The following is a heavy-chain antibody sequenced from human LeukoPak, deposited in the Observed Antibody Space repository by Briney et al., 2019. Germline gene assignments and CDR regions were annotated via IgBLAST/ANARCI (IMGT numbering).Heavy chain of an antibody. CDR2: ISYDGSNK. CDR3: ARGGDIVVVPAAIRSSGWFDP. CDR1: GFTFSSYA. V-gene: IGHV3-30-3*01. J-gene: IGHJ5*02. Sequence: GGSLRLSCAASGFTFSSYAMHWVRQAPGKGLEWVAVISYDGSNKYYADSVKGRFTISRDNSKNTLYLQMNSLRAEDTAVYYCARGGDIVVVPAAIRSSGWFDPWGQGTLATVSS. D-gene: IGHD2-2*02.